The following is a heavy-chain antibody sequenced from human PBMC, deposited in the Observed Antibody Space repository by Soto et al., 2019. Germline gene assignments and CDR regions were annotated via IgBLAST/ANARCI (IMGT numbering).Heavy chain of an antibody. CDR1: GYTFTSYG. CDR3: ARDAAVGLFDY. D-gene: IGHD1-26*01. V-gene: IGHV1-18*01. Sequence: ASVKVSCKASGYTFTSYGISWVRQAPGQGLEWMGWISAYNGNTNYAQKLQGRVTITRDTSASTAYMELRSLRSDDTAVYYCARDAAVGLFDYWGQGTLVTVSS. J-gene: IGHJ4*02. CDR2: ISAYNGNT.